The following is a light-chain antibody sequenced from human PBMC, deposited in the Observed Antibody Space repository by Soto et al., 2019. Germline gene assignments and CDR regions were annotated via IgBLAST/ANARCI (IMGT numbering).Light chain of an antibody. Sequence: EIVMTQSPATLSVSPGEGATLSCKASQNVYNNLAWYQQRPGQPPRLLIYDASTTATSISARFSGSGYGTESPLTISRLQSEGLAVYFCQQCRNWPLTFGGGTKVEIK. J-gene: IGKJ4*01. CDR3: QQCRNWPLT. CDR2: DAS. V-gene: IGKV3-15*01. CDR1: QNVYNN.